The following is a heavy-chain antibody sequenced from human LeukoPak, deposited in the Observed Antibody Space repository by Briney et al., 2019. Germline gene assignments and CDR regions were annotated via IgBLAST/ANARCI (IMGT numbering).Heavy chain of an antibody. Sequence: SVKISCKTSGGTFNNSAISWVRQAPGQGLEWLGGIMPLFGTAGYAQKFQGRVTITKDESTRTVYLELTSLTSDDTAVYYCARDVHGDYEYGWFDLWGQGTLVSVSS. CDR1: GGTFNNSA. D-gene: IGHD4-17*01. J-gene: IGHJ5*02. CDR3: ARDVHGDYEYGWFDL. CDR2: IMPLFGTA. V-gene: IGHV1-69*05.